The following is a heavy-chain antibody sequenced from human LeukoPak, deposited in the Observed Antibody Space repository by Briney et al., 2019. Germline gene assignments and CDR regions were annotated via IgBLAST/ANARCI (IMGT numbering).Heavy chain of an antibody. CDR3: ARDRGSSWYVDY. Sequence: ASVKVSCKTSGYSFTAFYIHWVRQVPGQGLEWMGWIHPRRGDTNYAQKFQGRVTMTSDTSISTAYMELTRLRSDDTAVYYCARDRGSSWYVDYWGQGTLVTVSS. V-gene: IGHV1-2*02. J-gene: IGHJ4*02. D-gene: IGHD6-13*01. CDR2: IHPRRGDT. CDR1: GYSFTAFY.